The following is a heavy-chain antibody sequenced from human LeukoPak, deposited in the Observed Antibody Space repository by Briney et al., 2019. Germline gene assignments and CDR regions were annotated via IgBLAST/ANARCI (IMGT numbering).Heavy chain of an antibody. Sequence: GGSLRLSCAASGFTFSNYWMSWVRQAPGKGLEWVSSISSSSSYIYYADSVKGRFTISRDNAKNSLYLQMNSLRAEDTAVYYCARDNWNPSIDYWGQGTLVTVSS. V-gene: IGHV3-21*01. D-gene: IGHD1-20*01. CDR2: ISSSSSYI. CDR3: ARDNWNPSIDY. CDR1: GFTFSNYW. J-gene: IGHJ4*02.